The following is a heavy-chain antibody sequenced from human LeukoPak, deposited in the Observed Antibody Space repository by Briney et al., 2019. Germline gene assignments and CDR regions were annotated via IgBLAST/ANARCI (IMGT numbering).Heavy chain of an antibody. V-gene: IGHV4-4*02. CDR1: GGSISSSNW. D-gene: IGHD2-2*01. CDR2: IYHSGST. J-gene: IGHJ6*04. Sequence: PSETLSLTCAVSGGSISSSNWWSWVRQPPGKGLEWIGEIYHSGSTNYNLSLKSRVTISVDKSKNQFSLKLSSVTAADTAVYYCARDTVPAALYYYYGMDVWGKGTTVTVSS. CDR3: ARDTVPAALYYYYGMDV.